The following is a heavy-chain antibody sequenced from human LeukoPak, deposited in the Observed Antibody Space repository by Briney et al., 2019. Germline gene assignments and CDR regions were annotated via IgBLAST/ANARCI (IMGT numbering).Heavy chain of an antibody. J-gene: IGHJ4*02. CDR3: ARRAGGYSHPYDY. CDR2: ISSSSSYI. D-gene: IGHD4-23*01. Sequence: GGSLRLSCAASGFTFSSYWMSWVRQAPGKGLEWVSSISSSSSYIYYADSVKGRFTISRDNAKNSQYLQMNSLRAEDTAVYYCARRAGGYSHPYDYWGQGTLVTVSS. CDR1: GFTFSSYW. V-gene: IGHV3-21*04.